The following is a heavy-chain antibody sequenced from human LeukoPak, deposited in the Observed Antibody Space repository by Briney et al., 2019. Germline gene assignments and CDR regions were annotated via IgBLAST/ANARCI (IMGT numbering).Heavy chain of an antibody. V-gene: IGHV4-61*01. D-gene: IGHD6-13*01. CDR3: ARETSSSWYGYYFDY. J-gene: IGHJ4*02. CDR2: IYYSGIT. CDR1: GGSVSSGSYY. Sequence: SETLSLTCTVSGGSVSSGSYYWSWIRQPPGQGLEWIGYIYYSGITNYNPSLKSRVTISVDTSKNQFSLKLSSVTAADTAVYYCARETSSSWYGYYFDYWGQGTLVTVSS.